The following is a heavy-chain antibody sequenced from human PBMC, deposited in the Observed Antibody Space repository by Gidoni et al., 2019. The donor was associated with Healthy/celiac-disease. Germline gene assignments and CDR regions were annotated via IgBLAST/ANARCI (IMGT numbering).Heavy chain of an antibody. V-gene: IGHV4-61*02. CDR1: GGSISSGSYY. Sequence: QVQLQESGPGLVKPSQTLSLTCTVSGGSISSGSYYWSWIRQPAGKGLEWIGRIYTSGSTNYNPSIKSRVTISVDTSKNQFSLKLSSVTAADTAVYYCARGTKTGVNDYWGQGTLVTVSS. D-gene: IGHD7-27*01. CDR3: ARGTKTGVNDY. J-gene: IGHJ4*02. CDR2: IYTSGST.